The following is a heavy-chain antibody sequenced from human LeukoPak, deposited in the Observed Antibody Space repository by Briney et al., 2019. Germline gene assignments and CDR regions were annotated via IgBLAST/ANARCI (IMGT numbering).Heavy chain of an antibody. CDR2: ISFDGSIK. J-gene: IGHJ4*02. Sequence: GRSLRLSCAASGFTFSSYPMHWVRQAPGKGLEWVAVISFDGSIKYYADSVKGRFTISRDNSKNTLYLQMNSLRAEDTAVYYCARGRFNSGWNHFDYWGQGTQVTVSS. V-gene: IGHV3-30-3*01. CDR1: GFTFSSYP. D-gene: IGHD6-19*01. CDR3: ARGRFNSGWNHFDY.